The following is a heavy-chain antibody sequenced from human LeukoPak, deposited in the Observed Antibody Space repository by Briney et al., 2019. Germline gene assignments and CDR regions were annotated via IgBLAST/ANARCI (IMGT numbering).Heavy chain of an antibody. CDR1: GFTFSNYA. J-gene: IGHJ4*02. V-gene: IGHV3-66*01. CDR2: IYSGGST. CDR3: ARGYSSGWPINYFDY. D-gene: IGHD6-19*01. Sequence: PGGSLRLSCAASGFTFSNYAMSWVRQAPGKGLEWVSVIYSGGSTYYADSVKGRFTISRDNSKNTLYLQMNSLRAEDTAVYYCARGYSSGWPINYFDYWGQGTLVTVSS.